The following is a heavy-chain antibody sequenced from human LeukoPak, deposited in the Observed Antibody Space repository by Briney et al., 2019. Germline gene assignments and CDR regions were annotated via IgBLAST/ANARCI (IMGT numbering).Heavy chain of an antibody. CDR2: IYHSGST. CDR3: ARGDRSSPPYFFDY. CDR1: GYSISSGYY. Sequence: SETLSLTCAVSGYSISSGYYWGWIRQPPGKGLEWIGSIYHSGSTYYNPSLKSRVTISVDTSKNQFSLKLSSVTAADTAVYYCARGDRSSPPYFFDYWGQGTLVTVSS. V-gene: IGHV4-38-2*01. J-gene: IGHJ4*02. D-gene: IGHD1-14*01.